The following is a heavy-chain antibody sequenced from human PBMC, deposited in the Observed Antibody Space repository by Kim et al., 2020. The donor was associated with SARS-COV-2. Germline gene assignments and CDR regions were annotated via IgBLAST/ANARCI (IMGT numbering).Heavy chain of an antibody. CDR3: AREPQYGDYFDY. CDR1: GGSVSSGSYY. D-gene: IGHD4-17*01. CDR2: IYYSGST. Sequence: SETLSLTCTVSGGSVSSGSYYWSWIRQPPGKGLEWIGYIYYSGSTNYNPSLKSRVTISVDTSKIQFSLKLSSVTAADTAVYYCAREPQYGDYFDYWGQGTLVTVSS. V-gene: IGHV4-61*01. J-gene: IGHJ4*02.